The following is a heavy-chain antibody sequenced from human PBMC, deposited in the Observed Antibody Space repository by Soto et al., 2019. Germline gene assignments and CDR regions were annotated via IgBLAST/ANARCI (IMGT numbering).Heavy chain of an antibody. Sequence: LKISCKGSGYSFTSYWIAWVRRMPGKGLEWIGIIYPDDSRIKYSPSFQGQVTISADKSISTAYLHWTSLRASDTAMYYCARLFCSSSTCYIGLGYWGQGTPVTVSS. D-gene: IGHD2-2*02. V-gene: IGHV5-51*01. J-gene: IGHJ4*02. CDR3: ARLFCSSSTCYIGLGY. CDR2: IYPDDSRI. CDR1: GYSFTSYW.